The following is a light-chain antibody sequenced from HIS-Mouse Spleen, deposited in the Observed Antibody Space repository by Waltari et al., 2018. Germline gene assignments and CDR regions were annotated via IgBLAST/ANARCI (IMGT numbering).Light chain of an antibody. V-gene: IGLV1-40*01. CDR2: GNS. Sequence: QSVLTQPPSVSGAPGQRVTISCTGSSSNIGAGYDVHWYQQLPGTAPKLLIYGNSNLPSGGPDGLSGSKSGTSASLAITGLQAEDEADYYCQSYDSSLSGYVFGTGTKVTVL. CDR1: SSNIGAGYD. CDR3: QSYDSSLSGYV. J-gene: IGLJ1*01.